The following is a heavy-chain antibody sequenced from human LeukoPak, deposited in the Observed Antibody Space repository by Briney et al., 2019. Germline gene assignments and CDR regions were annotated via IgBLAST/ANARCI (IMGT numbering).Heavy chain of an antibody. V-gene: IGHV4-4*07. J-gene: IGHJ5*02. CDR3: ARDEWEVDYGDYFWFDP. CDR2: IYTSGST. Sequence: PSETLSLTCTVSGGSISSYYWSWIRQPAGKGLEWIGRIYTSGSTSYNPSLKSRVTMSVDTSKNQFSLKLSSVTAADTAVYYCARDEWEVDYGDYFWFDPWGQGTLVTVSS. CDR1: GGSISSYY. D-gene: IGHD4-17*01.